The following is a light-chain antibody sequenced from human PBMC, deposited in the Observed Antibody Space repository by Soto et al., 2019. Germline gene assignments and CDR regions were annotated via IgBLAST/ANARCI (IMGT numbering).Light chain of an antibody. J-gene: IGKJ4*01. CDR1: QDISNY. Sequence: DIQMTQSPSSLSASVVDRVTITCQARQDISNYLNWYQQIPGKAPKLLIYDASNLETGVPSRFSGSGSETDFNFTISSLQPEDIATYYCQQYDNLPLTFGGGTKVEIK. CDR3: QQYDNLPLT. V-gene: IGKV1-33*01. CDR2: DAS.